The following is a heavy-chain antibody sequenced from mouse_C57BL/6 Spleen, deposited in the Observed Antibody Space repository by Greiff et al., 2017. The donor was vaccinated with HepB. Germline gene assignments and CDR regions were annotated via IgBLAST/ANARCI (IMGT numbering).Heavy chain of an antibody. V-gene: IGHV5-17*01. J-gene: IGHJ2*01. CDR3: ARPVYYGNFFDY. D-gene: IGHD2-1*01. CDR2: ISSGSSTI. CDR1: GFTFSDYG. Sequence: EVQLVESGGGLGKPGGSLKHSCAASGFTFSDYGMHWVRQAPEKGLEWVAYISSGSSTIYYADTVKGRFTISRDNAKNTLFLQMTSLRSEDTAMYYCARPVYYGNFFDYWGQGTTLIVSS.